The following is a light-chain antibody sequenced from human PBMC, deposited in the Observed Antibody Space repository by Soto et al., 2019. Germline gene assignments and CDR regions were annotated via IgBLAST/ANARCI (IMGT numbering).Light chain of an antibody. J-gene: IGLJ1*01. V-gene: IGLV1-51*01. CDR3: GTWDSSLSAHDV. Sequence: QSVLTQPPSVPAAPGQKVTISCSGSSSNIGNNYVSWYQQLPGTAPKLLIYDNNKRPSGIPDRFYGSKSGTSATLGITGLQTGDEADYYCGTWDSSLSAHDVFGTGTKVTVL. CDR1: SSNIGNNY. CDR2: DNN.